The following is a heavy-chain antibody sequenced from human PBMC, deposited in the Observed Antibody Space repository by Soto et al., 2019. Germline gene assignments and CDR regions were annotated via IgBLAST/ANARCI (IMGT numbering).Heavy chain of an antibody. Sequence: QLQLQESGSGLVKPSQTLSLTCAVSGGSISSGGYSWSWIRQPPGKGLEWIGYIYHSGSTYYNPSLKSRVTISVDRSKLQFSLELSSVTAADTAVYYCARAGGLGAVAVDYWGQGTLVTVSA. CDR1: GGSISSGGYS. D-gene: IGHD6-19*01. V-gene: IGHV4-30-2*01. J-gene: IGHJ4*02. CDR2: IYHSGST. CDR3: ARAGGLGAVAVDY.